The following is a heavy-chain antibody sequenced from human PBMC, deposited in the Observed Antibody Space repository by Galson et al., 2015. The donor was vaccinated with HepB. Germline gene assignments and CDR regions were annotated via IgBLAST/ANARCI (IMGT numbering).Heavy chain of an antibody. CDR1: GFTFSSYA. D-gene: IGHD6-13*01. Sequence: SLRLSCAASGFTFSSYAMHWVRQAPGKGLEWVAVISYDGSNKYYADSVKGRFTISRDNSKHTLYLRMNSLRAEDTAVYYCARDYASSWYFNHYYGMDVWGQGTTVTVSS. CDR3: ARDYASSWYFNHYYGMDV. J-gene: IGHJ6*02. CDR2: ISYDGSNK. V-gene: IGHV3-30*04.